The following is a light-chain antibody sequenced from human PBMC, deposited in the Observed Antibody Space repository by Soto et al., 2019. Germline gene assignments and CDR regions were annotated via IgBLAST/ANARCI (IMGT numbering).Light chain of an antibody. CDR2: DVN. CDR1: SSDLGGYNY. CDR3: CSYAGTYPFV. V-gene: IGLV2-11*01. J-gene: IGLJ1*01. Sequence: QSALTQPRSVSGSPGQSVTISCTGTSSDLGGYNYVSWYQQDPGKAPRLMIYDVNKRPSGVPDRFSGSKSGNTASLTISGLQAEDEADYYCCSYAGTYPFVFGTGTKLTVL.